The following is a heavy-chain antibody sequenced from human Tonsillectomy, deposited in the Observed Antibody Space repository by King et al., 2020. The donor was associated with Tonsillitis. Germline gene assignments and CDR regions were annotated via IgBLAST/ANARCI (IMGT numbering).Heavy chain of an antibody. Sequence: VQLVESGGGLVKPGGSLRLSCATSGFTFRNYDMNLFRRAPGRGLEWVSSINTGSTYIYYADSVKGRFTTFSNNAKNSLFLELNSLRAEDTAVYCCAKGQGAGYFDTGRGDLDIWGQGTMVTVSS. J-gene: IGHJ3*02. CDR2: INTGSTYI. CDR3: AKGQGAGYFDTGRGDLDI. CDR1: GFTFRNYD. V-gene: IGHV3-21*01. D-gene: IGHD3-22*01.